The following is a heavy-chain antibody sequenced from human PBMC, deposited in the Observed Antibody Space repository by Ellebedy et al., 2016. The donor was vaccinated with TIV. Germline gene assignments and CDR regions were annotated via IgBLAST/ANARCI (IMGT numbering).Heavy chain of an antibody. V-gene: IGHV3-15*01. CDR2: IKSKTDGETT. CDR1: GITFTNAW. D-gene: IGHD3-3*01. CDR3: ATDFGRWPAS. J-gene: IGHJ5*02. Sequence: PGGSLRLSCVASGITFTNAWMSWVRQAPGKGLEWVGRIKSKTDGETTQYTAPVKGRFTISREDSENTLYLQMNSLITEDTAVYFCATDFGRWPASWGQGTLVTVFS.